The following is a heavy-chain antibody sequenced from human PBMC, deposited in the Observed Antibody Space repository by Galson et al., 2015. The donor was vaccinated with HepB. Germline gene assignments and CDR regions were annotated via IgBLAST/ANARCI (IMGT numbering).Heavy chain of an antibody. CDR3: VRDANWIRGDY. CDR1: GFTINNYW. Sequence: SLRLSCAASGFTINNYWMHWVRQAPGKGLVWVSRINSDGSSTMYADSVKGRFTISRDNAKNTLYLQMNSLRAEDTAVYYCVRDANWIRGDYWGQGTLVTVSS. CDR2: INSDGSST. J-gene: IGHJ4*02. D-gene: IGHD1-1*01. V-gene: IGHV3-74*03.